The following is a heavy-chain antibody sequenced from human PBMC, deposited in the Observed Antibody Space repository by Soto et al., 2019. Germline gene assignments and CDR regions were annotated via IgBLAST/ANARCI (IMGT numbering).Heavy chain of an antibody. CDR2: IYPGDSDT. Sequence: EVQLVQSGAEVKKPGESLKISCKGSGYSFTSYWIGWVRQMPGKGLEWMGIIYPGDSDTRYSPSFQGQVTISADKSISTAYLQWSSLKDSDTAMYYFASTSIAAAGKDYNWFDTWGQGTLVTVSS. CDR3: ASTSIAAAGKDYNWFDT. V-gene: IGHV5-51*01. CDR1: GYSFTSYW. D-gene: IGHD6-13*01. J-gene: IGHJ5*02.